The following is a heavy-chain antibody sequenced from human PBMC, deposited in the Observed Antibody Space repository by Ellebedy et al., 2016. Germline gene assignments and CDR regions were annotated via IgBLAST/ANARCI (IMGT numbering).Heavy chain of an antibody. Sequence: GGSLRLXXAASGFTFSSYAMSWVRQAPGKGLEWVSLMSGAGATTYYADSVKGRFTISRDNSQNTLFLQMNSLRAEDTAVYYCARAPFDWLSHFDSWGQGALVTVSS. D-gene: IGHD3-9*01. V-gene: IGHV3-23*01. CDR3: ARAPFDWLSHFDS. J-gene: IGHJ4*02. CDR1: GFTFSSYA. CDR2: MSGAGATT.